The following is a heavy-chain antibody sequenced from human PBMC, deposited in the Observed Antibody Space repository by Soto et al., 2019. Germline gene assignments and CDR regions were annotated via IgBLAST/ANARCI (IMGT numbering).Heavy chain of an antibody. CDR2: IGPYGNSI. CDR1: VFSFRDYF. J-gene: IGHJ4*02. CDR3: ARDDHTYGVY. Sequence: PGESLKISCAASVFSFRDYFMSWLRQAPGKGLEWVSYIGPYGNSIYYADSVKGRFTISRDDATKSLHLHMNSLRTDETAVYYCARDDHTYGVYWGKGTPVTDSS. V-gene: IGHV3-11*01. D-gene: IGHD2-21*01.